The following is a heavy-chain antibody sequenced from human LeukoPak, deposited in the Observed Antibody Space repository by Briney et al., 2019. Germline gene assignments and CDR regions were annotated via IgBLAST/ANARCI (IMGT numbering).Heavy chain of an antibody. D-gene: IGHD6-19*01. J-gene: IGHJ5*02. CDR3: ARGGWFYNWFDP. Sequence: GGSLRLSCAASGFTFSSYSMSWVRQAPGKGLEWVSSISSSSSYIYYADSVKGRFTISRDNAKNSLYLQMNSLRAEDTAVYYCARGGWFYNWFDPWGQGTLVTVSS. CDR2: ISSSSSYI. CDR1: GFTFSSYS. V-gene: IGHV3-21*01.